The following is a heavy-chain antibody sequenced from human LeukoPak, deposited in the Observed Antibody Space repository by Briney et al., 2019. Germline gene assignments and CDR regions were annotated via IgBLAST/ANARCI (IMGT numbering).Heavy chain of an antibody. V-gene: IGHV4-34*01. D-gene: IGHD1-26*01. CDR1: GGSFSGYY. CDR3: ARVPESVGINYFDY. J-gene: IGHJ4*02. CDR2: INHRGST. Sequence: PSETLSLTCAVYGGSFSGYYWSWIRQPPGRGLEWIGEINHRGSTNRNSSLKSRVTISVDTSKNQFSLKVTPVIAADTAVYYCARVPESVGINYFDYWGQGILVTVSS.